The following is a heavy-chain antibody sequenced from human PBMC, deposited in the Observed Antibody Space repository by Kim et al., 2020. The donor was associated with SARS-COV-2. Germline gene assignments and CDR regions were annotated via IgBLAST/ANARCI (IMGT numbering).Heavy chain of an antibody. J-gene: IGHJ6*02. CDR1: GFTFSNAW. Sequence: GGSLRLSCAASGFTFSNAWMSWVRQAPGKGLEWVGRIKSKTDGGTTDYAAPVKGRFTISRDDSKNTLYLQMNSLKTEDTAVYYCTTSTLTGYCSSTSCYGFPSWNYYYGMDVWGQGTTVTVSS. V-gene: IGHV3-15*01. CDR2: IKSKTDGGTT. D-gene: IGHD2-2*03. CDR3: TTSTLTGYCSSTSCYGFPSWNYYYGMDV.